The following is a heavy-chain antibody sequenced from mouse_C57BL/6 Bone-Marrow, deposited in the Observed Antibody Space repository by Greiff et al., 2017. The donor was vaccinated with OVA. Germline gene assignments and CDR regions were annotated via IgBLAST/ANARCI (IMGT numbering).Heavy chain of an antibody. J-gene: IGHJ3*01. CDR3: ARGGYYDYDGGAWFAY. CDR2: INSNNGGT. V-gene: IGHV1-18*01. Sequence: SGPELAKPGASVKIPCKASGYTFTDYNMDWVKQSHGKSLEWIGDINSNNGGTIYNQKFKGKATLTVDKSSSTAYIELRRLTSEDTAVYYCARGGYYDYDGGAWFAYWGQGTLVTVSA. CDR1: GYTFTDYN. D-gene: IGHD2-4*01.